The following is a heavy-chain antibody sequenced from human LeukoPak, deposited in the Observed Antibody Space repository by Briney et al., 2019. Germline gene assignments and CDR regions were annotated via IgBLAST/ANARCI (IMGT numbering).Heavy chain of an antibody. J-gene: IGHJ4*02. CDR3: AKDTPDDVAVAAPYFDY. Sequence: PGGSLRLSCAASGFTFSIYAMSWFRQAPGMWLECVSAISGSGIRTYYAASVKGRFTITRHNSKNTLYLQMNSLRAEDTAVYYCAKDTPDDVAVAAPYFDYWGQGTLVTVSS. D-gene: IGHD6-19*01. CDR2: ISGSGIRT. V-gene: IGHV3-23*01. CDR1: GFTFSIYA.